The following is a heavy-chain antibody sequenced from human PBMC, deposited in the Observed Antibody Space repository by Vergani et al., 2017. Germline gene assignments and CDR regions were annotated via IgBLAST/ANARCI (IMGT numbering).Heavy chain of an antibody. V-gene: IGHV3-30-3*01. CDR2: ISYDGSNK. Sequence: VQLVESGGGVVQPGRSLRLSCAASGFTFSSYAMHWVRQAPGKGLEWVAVISYDGSNKYYADYVKGRFTISRDNSKNTLYLQMNSLRAEDTAGYYCARWPGIGGNSRGFGYWGQGTLVTVSS. D-gene: IGHD4-23*01. J-gene: IGHJ4*02. CDR1: GFTFSSYA. CDR3: ARWPGIGGNSRGFGY.